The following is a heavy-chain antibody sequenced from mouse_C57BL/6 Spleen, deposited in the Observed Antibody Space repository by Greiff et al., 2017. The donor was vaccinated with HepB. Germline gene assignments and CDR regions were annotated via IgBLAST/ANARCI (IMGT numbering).Heavy chain of an antibody. V-gene: IGHV1-55*01. D-gene: IGHD2-2*01. CDR3: ARKTTMVTTNY. CDR2: IYPGSGST. CDR1: GYTFTSYW. Sequence: QVQLQQPGAELVKPGASVKMSCKASGYTFTSYWITWVKQRPGQGLERIGDIYPGSGSTNYNEKFKSKATLTVDTSSSTAYMQLSSLTSEDSAVYYCARKTTMVTTNYWGQGTTLTVSS. J-gene: IGHJ2*01.